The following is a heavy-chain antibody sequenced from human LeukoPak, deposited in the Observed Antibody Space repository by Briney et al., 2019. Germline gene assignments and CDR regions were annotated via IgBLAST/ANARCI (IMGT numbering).Heavy chain of an antibody. V-gene: IGHV3-7*01. J-gene: IGHJ4*02. CDR2: INQDVSEK. Sequence: GGSLRLSCAASGFTIRSYWMSWVRQAPGKGLEWVANINQDVSEKNYVDSVKGRFTISRDNAKNSVFLQMSSLRAEDTAVYYCARDRGYSTFDYWGQGTLVTVSS. CDR3: ARDRGYSTFDY. D-gene: IGHD3-22*01. CDR1: GFTIRSYW.